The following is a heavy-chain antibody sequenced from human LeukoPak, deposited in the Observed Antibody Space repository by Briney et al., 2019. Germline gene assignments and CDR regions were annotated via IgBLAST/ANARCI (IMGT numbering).Heavy chain of an antibody. CDR2: ISSSSSYI. D-gene: IGHD5-18*01. CDR1: GFTFSSYS. CDR3: ARQVLYGYRWGSLDY. Sequence: PGGSLRLSCAASGFTFSSYSMNWVRQAPGKGLEWVSSISSSSSYIYYADSVKGRFTISRDNAKNSLYLQMNSLRAEDTAVYYCARQVLYGYRWGSLDYWGQGTLVTVSS. J-gene: IGHJ4*02. V-gene: IGHV3-21*01.